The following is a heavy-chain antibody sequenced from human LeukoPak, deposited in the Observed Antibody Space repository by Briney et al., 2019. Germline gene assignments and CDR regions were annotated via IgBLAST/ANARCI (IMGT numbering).Heavy chain of an antibody. CDR1: GFTFSSHH. J-gene: IGHJ5*02. CDR3: AQNQYCSSTSCHNWFDP. V-gene: IGHV3-23*01. CDR2: ISGSGGST. Sequence: GGSLRLSCVASGFTFSSHHMSWVRQAPGKGLEWVSAISGSGGSTYYADSVKGRFTISRDNSKNTLYLQMNSLRAEDTAVYYCAQNQYCSSTSCHNWFDPWGQGTLVTVSS. D-gene: IGHD2-2*01.